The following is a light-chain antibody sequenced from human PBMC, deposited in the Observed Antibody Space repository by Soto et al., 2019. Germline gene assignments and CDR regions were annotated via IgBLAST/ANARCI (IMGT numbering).Light chain of an antibody. V-gene: IGKV3-15*01. CDR1: QSVSSN. J-gene: IGKJ4*01. CDR3: QQYIRWPLT. Sequence: EIVMTQSPATLSVSPGERATLSCRASQSVSSNLAWYQQKPGQAPSLLIYGASTRATGTPARFSGSGSGTEFTLTIGSLQSEDFAVYYCQQYIRWPLTFGGGTKVDIK. CDR2: GAS.